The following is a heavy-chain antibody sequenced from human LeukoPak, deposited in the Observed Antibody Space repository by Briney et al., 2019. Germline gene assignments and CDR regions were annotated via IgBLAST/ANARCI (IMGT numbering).Heavy chain of an antibody. CDR1: GFTFSSYA. V-gene: IGHV3-23*01. J-gene: IGHJ4*02. D-gene: IGHD2-15*01. Sequence: QPGGSLRLSCAASGFTFSSYAMRWVRQAPGKGLEWVPAISGSGGSTYYADSVKGRFTISRDNSKHTLYLQMNSLRAEDMALYYCAKAPSRTLEVAATFLDYWGQGTLVTVSS. CDR2: ISGSGGST. CDR3: AKAPSRTLEVAATFLDY.